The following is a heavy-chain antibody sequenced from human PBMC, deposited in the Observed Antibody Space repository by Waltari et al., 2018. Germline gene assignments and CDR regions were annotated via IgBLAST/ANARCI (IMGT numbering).Heavy chain of an antibody. CDR1: GGSISSPNFF. J-gene: IGHJ4*02. Sequence: QVQLQESGPGLVKPSQTLSLTCTVSGGSISSPNFFWSWTRQPAGKGLQWIGRISSGGDTNYNPSLKSRVTISLDTSKTQFSLTLTSVTAADTAVYFCARGGYWGQGTQVTVSS. CDR3: ARGGY. CDR2: ISSGGDT. V-gene: IGHV4-61*02.